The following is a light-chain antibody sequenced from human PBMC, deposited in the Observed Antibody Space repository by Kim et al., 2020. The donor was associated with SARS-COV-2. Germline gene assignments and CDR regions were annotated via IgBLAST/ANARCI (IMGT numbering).Light chain of an antibody. CDR2: EVS. Sequence: SITISCTVTSSDVGSYNLVSWYQQHPGKAPKLMIYEVSKRPSGVSNRFSGSKSGNTASLTISGLQAEDEADYYCCSYAGSSTFYVVFGGGTQLTVL. V-gene: IGLV2-23*02. CDR3: CSYAGSSTFYVV. CDR1: SSDVGSYNL. J-gene: IGLJ2*01.